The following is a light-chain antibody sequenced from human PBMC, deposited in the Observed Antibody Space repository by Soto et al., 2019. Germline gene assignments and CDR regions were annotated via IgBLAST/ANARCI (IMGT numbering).Light chain of an antibody. CDR3: QKYNTVPWT. J-gene: IGKJ1*01. CDR2: AAS. Sequence: DIQMTQSPSSLSAPVGDRVTITCRASQVISNYLAWYQQKPGKDPKLLIYAASTLQSGVPSRFSGSGSGTDFTLTISSLQPEDVATYFCQKYNTVPWTFGQGTKVEIK. V-gene: IGKV1-27*01. CDR1: QVISNY.